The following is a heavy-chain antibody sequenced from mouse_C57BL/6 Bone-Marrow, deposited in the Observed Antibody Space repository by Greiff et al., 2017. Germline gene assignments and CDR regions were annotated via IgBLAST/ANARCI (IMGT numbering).Heavy chain of an antibody. CDR3: ARHLLFFYYYAMDY. CDR1: GYTFTSYG. J-gene: IGHJ4*01. V-gene: IGHV1-81*01. Sequence: VQLQQSGAELARPGASVKLSCKASGYTFTSYGISWVKQRTGQGLEWIGEIYPRSGNTYYNEKFKGKATLTAAKSSSTAYMELRSLTSEDSAVYFCARHLLFFYYYAMDYWGQGTSVTVSS. CDR2: IYPRSGNT. D-gene: IGHD2-10*01.